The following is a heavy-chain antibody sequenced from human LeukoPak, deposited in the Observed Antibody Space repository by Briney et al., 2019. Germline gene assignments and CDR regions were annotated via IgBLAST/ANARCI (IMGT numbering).Heavy chain of an antibody. Sequence: SETLSLTCAVYGGSFSGYYWSWIRQPPGKGLEWIGEINHSGSTNYNPSLKSRVTMSVDTSKNQFSLKLSSVTAADTAVYYCARVRSGWFDPWGQGTLVTVSS. D-gene: IGHD3-10*01. J-gene: IGHJ5*02. V-gene: IGHV4-34*01. CDR2: INHSGST. CDR3: ARVRSGWFDP. CDR1: GGSFSGYY.